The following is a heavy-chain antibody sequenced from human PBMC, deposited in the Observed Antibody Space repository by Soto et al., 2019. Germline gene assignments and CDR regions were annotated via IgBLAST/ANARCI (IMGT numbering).Heavy chain of an antibody. Sequence: EVQVLESGGGLVQPGGSLRLSCAVSGLTFSSYSMSWVRQAPGNGLEWVSTISGSGASTYYADSVTGRFTISRDNSKNTLYLQMSSMRAEDTAIYYCAHSLRGSDDYWGQGTLVTVSS. D-gene: IGHD6-25*01. J-gene: IGHJ4*02. CDR3: AHSLRGSDDY. CDR1: GLTFSSYS. V-gene: IGHV3-23*01. CDR2: ISGSGAST.